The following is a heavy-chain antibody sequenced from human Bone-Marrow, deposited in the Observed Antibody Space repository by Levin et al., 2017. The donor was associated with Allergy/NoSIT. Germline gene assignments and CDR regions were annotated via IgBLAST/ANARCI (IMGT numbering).Heavy chain of an antibody. Sequence: GGSLRLSCAASGFTFDDYAMHWVRQAPGKGLEWVSGISWNSVSIDYADSVKGRFTISRDNAKNSLYLQMNSLRDEETALYYCAKDFRSSAMVRFDDWGQGTLVIVSS. D-gene: IGHD5-18*01. CDR3: AKDFRSSAMVRFDD. CDR2: ISWNSVSI. CDR1: GFTFDDYA. J-gene: IGHJ4*02. V-gene: IGHV3-9*01.